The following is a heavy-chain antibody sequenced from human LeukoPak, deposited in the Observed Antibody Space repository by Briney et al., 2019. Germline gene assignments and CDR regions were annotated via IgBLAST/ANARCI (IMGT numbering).Heavy chain of an antibody. D-gene: IGHD3-9*01. CDR3: ARVFATGPSFDY. CDR1: GFTFSSYW. Sequence: GGSLRLSCAASGFTFSSYWMSWVRQAPGKGLEWVANFKQDVSEKYYVDSVKGRFTISRDNAKNTLYLQMNSLRAEDTAVYYCARVFATGPSFDYWGQGTLVTVSS. J-gene: IGHJ4*02. CDR2: FKQDVSEK. V-gene: IGHV3-7*01.